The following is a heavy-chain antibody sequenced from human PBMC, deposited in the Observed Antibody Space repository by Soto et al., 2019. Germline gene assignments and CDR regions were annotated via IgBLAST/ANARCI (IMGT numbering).Heavy chain of an antibody. Sequence: QGERQASGPGLVKLAQSLSLTCTVSGGSISSGGCYWSWIRKHPGKGLEWIGYLYYSGSTYYNPSLKRRVTISVDTSKNHLSLKLSPVTAADTAVYYCARYGDYDPPGCFDPWGQGTLVTVSS. CDR3: ARYGDYDPPGCFDP. V-gene: IGHV4-31*03. J-gene: IGHJ5*02. D-gene: IGHD4-17*01. CDR1: GGSISSGGCY. CDR2: LYYSGST.